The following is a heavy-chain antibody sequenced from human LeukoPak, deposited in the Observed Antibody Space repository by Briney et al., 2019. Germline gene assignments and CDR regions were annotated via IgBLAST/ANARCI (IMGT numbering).Heavy chain of an antibody. CDR3: AVPINYYDSRGFDY. V-gene: IGHV4-39*01. CDR1: GGSISSSSYY. D-gene: IGHD3-22*01. J-gene: IGHJ4*02. Sequence: PSETLSLTRTVSGGSISSSSYYWGWIRQPPGKGLEGIGSIYYSGSTYYNPSLKSRVTISVDTSNNQFSLKLSSVTAADTAVYYCAVPINYYDSRGFDYWGQGTLVTVSS. CDR2: IYYSGST.